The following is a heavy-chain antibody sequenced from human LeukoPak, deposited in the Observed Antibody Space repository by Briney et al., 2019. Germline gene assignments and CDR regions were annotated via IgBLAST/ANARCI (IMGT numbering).Heavy chain of an antibody. CDR2: ISSSSSYI. CDR3: ARADIVVVPAARFEAFDI. CDR1: GFSFSSYS. J-gene: IGHJ3*02. V-gene: IGHV3-21*01. Sequence: KPGGSLRLSCAASGFSFSSYSMNWVRQAPGKGLEWVSFISSSSSYIYYADSVKGRFTISRDSAKNSLFLQMHSLRAEDTAVYYCARADIVVVPAARFEAFDIWGQGTMVTVSS. D-gene: IGHD2-2*01.